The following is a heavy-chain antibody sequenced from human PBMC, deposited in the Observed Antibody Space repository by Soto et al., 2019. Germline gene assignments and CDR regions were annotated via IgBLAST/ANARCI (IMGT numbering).Heavy chain of an antibody. V-gene: IGHV2-70*04. CDR2: IDWDDDK. J-gene: IGHJ4*02. D-gene: IGHD6-19*01. CDR3: ARLKDSSGWWYYFDY. CDR1: GFSLSTSGMR. Sequence: SGPTLVNPTQTLTLTCTFCGFSLSTSGMRVSWIHQPPGKALEWLARIDWDDDKFYSTSLKTRLTISKDTSKNQVVLTMTNMDPVDTATYYCARLKDSSGWWYYFDYWGQGTLVTSPQ.